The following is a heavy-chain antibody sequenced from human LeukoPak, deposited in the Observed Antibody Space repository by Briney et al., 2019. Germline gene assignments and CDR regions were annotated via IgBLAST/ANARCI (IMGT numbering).Heavy chain of an antibody. CDR2: INHSGST. V-gene: IGHV4-34*01. Sequence: SETLSLTCAVYGGSFSGYYWSWIRQPPGKGLEWIGEINHSGSTNYNPSLKSRVTISVDTSKNQFSLKLSSVTAADTAVYYCAGDGAGGYSYDAYWGQGTLVTVSS. CDR1: GGSFSGYY. CDR3: AGDGAGGYSYDAY. J-gene: IGHJ4*02. D-gene: IGHD5-18*01.